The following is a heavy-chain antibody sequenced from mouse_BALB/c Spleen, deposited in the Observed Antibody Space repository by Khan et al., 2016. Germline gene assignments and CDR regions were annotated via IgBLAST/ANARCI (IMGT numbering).Heavy chain of an antibody. CDR2: IPYDGYN. J-gene: IGHJ3*01. Sequence: EVQLQESGPGLVKPSQSLSLICSVTGYSITSGYYWNWIRQFPGNKLEWMGYIPYDGYNYYNPSLKNRISITRDTSKNQFFLKLNSVTTEDTATYYCARDGYDAGFAYWGQGTQVTVSA. V-gene: IGHV3-6*02. CDR1: GYSITSGYY. CDR3: ARDGYDAGFAY. D-gene: IGHD2-2*01.